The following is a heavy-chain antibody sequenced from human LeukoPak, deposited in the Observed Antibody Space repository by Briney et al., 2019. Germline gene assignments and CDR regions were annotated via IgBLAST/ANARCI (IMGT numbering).Heavy chain of an antibody. J-gene: IGHJ5*02. CDR2: ISSSSSTI. D-gene: IGHD3-3*01. Sequence: PGGSLRLSCAASGFTFSSYSMNWVRQAPGKGLEWVSYISSSSSTIYYADSVKGRFTISRDNAKNSLYLQMNSLRAEDTAVYYCARDSYFWSGYYSLGWLDPWGQGTLVTVSS. CDR1: GFTFSSYS. V-gene: IGHV3-48*01. CDR3: ARDSYFWSGYYSLGWLDP.